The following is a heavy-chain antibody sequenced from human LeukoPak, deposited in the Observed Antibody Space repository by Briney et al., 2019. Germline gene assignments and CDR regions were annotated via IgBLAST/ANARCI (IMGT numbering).Heavy chain of an antibody. Sequence: ASVKVSCKASGYTFTSYGISWVRQAPGQGLEWMGWISAHNGNTNYAQKLQGRVTMTTDTSTSTAYMELRSLRSDDTAVYYCAKDWGNRYSSSWPTYYYYYMDVWGKGTTVTISS. J-gene: IGHJ6*03. CDR2: ISAHNGNT. CDR1: GYTFTSYG. V-gene: IGHV1-18*01. D-gene: IGHD6-13*01. CDR3: AKDWGNRYSSSWPTYYYYYMDV.